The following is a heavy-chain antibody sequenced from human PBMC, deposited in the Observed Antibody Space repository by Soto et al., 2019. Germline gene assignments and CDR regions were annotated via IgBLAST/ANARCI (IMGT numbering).Heavy chain of an antibody. CDR2: IYYSGST. J-gene: IGHJ3*02. V-gene: IGHV4-59*01. CDR1: GGSISSYY. Sequence: SETLSLTCTVSGGSISSYYWSWIRQPPGKGLEWIGYIYYSGSTNYNPSLKSRVTISVDTSKNQFSLKLSSVTAADTAVYYCARAEGQWHPFSAFDSWGQGTMVTVSS. CDR3: ARAEGQWHPFSAFDS. D-gene: IGHD6-19*01.